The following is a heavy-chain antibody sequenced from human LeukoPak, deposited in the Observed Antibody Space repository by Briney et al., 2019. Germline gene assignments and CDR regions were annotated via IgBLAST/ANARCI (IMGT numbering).Heavy chain of an antibody. CDR3: ARNAIAAAGRLNWFDP. D-gene: IGHD6-13*01. Sequence: SETLSLTCAVYGGSFSGYYWGWIRQPPGKGLEWIGSIYYSGSTYYNPSLKSRVTISVDTSKNQFSLKLSSVTAADTAVYYCARNAIAAAGRLNWFDPWGQGTLVTVSS. V-gene: IGHV4-34*01. CDR1: GGSFSGYY. CDR2: IYYSGST. J-gene: IGHJ5*02.